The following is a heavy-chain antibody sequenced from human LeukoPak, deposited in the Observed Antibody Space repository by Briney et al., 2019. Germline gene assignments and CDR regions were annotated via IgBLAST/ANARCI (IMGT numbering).Heavy chain of an antibody. J-gene: IGHJ4*02. Sequence: WASVKVSCKASGYTFTSYGISWVRQAPGQGLEWMGIINPSGGSTSYAQKFQGRVTLTRDMSTSTDYLELSSLRSEDTAVYYCARDRDIVVVPAANPRGDAFDIWGQGTLVTVSS. D-gene: IGHD2-2*01. CDR2: INPSGGST. CDR1: GYTFTSYG. V-gene: IGHV1-46*01. CDR3: ARDRDIVVVPAANPRGDAFDI.